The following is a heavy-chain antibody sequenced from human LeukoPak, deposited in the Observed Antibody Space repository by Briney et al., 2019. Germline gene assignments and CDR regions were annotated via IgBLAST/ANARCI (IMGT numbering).Heavy chain of an antibody. V-gene: IGHV3-74*01. J-gene: IGHJ6*02. CDR3: AKDLHYYVAMDV. Sequence: GGSLRLSCAASGFTFSNYWMHWVRQAPGKGLVWVSRINTDGRSISYADSVKGRFTISRDNSQSTVFLQMNSLRAEDTALYYCAKDLHYYVAMDVWGQGTAVTVSS. D-gene: IGHD3-10*02. CDR1: GFTFSNYW. CDR2: INTDGRSI.